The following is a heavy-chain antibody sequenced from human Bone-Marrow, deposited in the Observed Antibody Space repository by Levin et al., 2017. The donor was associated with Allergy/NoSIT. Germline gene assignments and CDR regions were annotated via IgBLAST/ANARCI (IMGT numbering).Heavy chain of an antibody. CDR2: INPDGSEK. V-gene: IGHV3-7*01. CDR1: GFTFSNSW. Sequence: LSLTCAVSGFTFSNSWMSWVRQAPGRGLEWVANINPDGSEKYSVDSVTGRFTISRDNAKNSLYLQMNSLRVEDTAVYYCARDLAAWDYWGRGTLVTVSS. CDR3: ARDLAAWDY. J-gene: IGHJ4*02.